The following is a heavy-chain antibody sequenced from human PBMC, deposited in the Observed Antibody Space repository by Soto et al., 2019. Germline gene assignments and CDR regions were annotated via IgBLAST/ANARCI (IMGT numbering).Heavy chain of an antibody. Sequence: EVQLVESGGGLVKPGGSLRLSCAASGFTFSSYSMNWVRQAPGKGLEWVSSISRGSSYIYYADSVKGRFTISRDNAKNSLYLQMNSLRAEDTAVYYCAKDLYQLLPEDYWGQGTLVTVS. V-gene: IGHV3-21*01. CDR3: AKDLYQLLPEDY. CDR1: GFTFSSYS. J-gene: IGHJ4*02. CDR2: ISRGSSYI. D-gene: IGHD2-2*01.